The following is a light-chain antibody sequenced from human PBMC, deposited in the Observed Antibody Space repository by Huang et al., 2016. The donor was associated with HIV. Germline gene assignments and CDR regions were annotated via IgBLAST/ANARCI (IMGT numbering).Light chain of an antibody. J-gene: IGKJ3*01. CDR2: DAS. CDR1: QSVSSD. Sequence: EIVLTQSPATLSLSPGERATLSCRASQSVSSDLAWYQQKPGQAPRLRIYDASNRATGIPARFIGSGSGTDFSLTITSLEPEDFAVYYCQQRSDWPLTFGPGTKVDIK. CDR3: QQRSDWPLT. V-gene: IGKV3-11*01.